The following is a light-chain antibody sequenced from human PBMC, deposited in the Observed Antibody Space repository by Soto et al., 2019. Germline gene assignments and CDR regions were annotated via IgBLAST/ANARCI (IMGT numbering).Light chain of an antibody. CDR3: QKYNNWPPMA. V-gene: IGKV3-15*01. Sequence: EIVMTQSPATLSVSPGERATLSCRASQSVSSNLAWYQQKPGQAPRLLIYGASTRATGIPARFSGSGSGTEFPLTISSLQAEDFAVYYCQKYNNWPPMAFGQGTKVEI. CDR1: QSVSSN. J-gene: IGKJ1*01. CDR2: GAS.